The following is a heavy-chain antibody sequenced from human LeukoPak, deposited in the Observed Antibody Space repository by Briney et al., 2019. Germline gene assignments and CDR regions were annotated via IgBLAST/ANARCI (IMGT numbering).Heavy chain of an antibody. J-gene: IGHJ4*02. CDR2: IRYDGSNK. Sequence: GSLRLSCAASGFSFSSYGMHWVRQAPGKGLEWVTFIRYDGSNKYYADSVKGRFTISRDNSKNTLYLQMNSLRAEDTAVYYCAKDSSGSSWYWDYWGQGTLVTVSS. CDR3: AKDSSGSSWYWDY. CDR1: GFSFSSYG. D-gene: IGHD6-13*01. V-gene: IGHV3-30*02.